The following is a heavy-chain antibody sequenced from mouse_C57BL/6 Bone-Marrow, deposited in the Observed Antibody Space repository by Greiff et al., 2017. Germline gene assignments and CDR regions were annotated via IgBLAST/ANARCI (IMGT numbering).Heavy chain of an antibody. V-gene: IGHV1-59*01. CDR3: ARSLWPRWYYAMSY. CDR2: IDPSDSYT. D-gene: IGHD1-1*02. J-gene: IGHJ4*01. CDR1: GYTFTSYW. Sequence: QVQLQQPGAELVRPGTSVKLSCKASGYTFTSYWMHWVKQRPGQGLEWIGVIDPSDSYTNYNQKFKGKATLTVDTSSSTAYMQLSSLTSEDSAVYYCARSLWPRWYYAMSYRGQGTSVTVSS.